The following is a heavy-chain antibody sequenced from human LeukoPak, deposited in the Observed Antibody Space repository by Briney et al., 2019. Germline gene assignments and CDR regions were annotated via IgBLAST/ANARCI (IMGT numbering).Heavy chain of an antibody. CDR1: GYSFTSYW. J-gene: IGHJ4*02. V-gene: IGHV5-51*01. D-gene: IGHD3-22*01. Sequence: GESLKISCKGSGYSFTSYWIGWVRQMPGKGLEWMGIIYPGDSDTRYSPSFQGQVTISADKSISTAYPQWSSLKASDTAMYYCARPLDSSGTDPQNFDYWGQGTLVTVSS. CDR3: ARPLDSSGTDPQNFDY. CDR2: IYPGDSDT.